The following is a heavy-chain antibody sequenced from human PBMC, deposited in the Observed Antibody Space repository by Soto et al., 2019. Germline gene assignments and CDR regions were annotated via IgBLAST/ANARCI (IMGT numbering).Heavy chain of an antibody. Sequence: LRLSCAASGFTFSSYAMNWVRQAPGKRLEWVSVINNSGGETYYADSVKGRFTISRDNSKNTLFLQMNSLRAEDTAVYYCAKGQSNAAAVRTNSDCWGQGTLVTVSS. V-gene: IGHV3-23*01. D-gene: IGHD6-13*01. CDR1: GFTFSSYA. CDR2: INNSGGET. J-gene: IGHJ4*02. CDR3: AKGQSNAAAVRTNSDC.